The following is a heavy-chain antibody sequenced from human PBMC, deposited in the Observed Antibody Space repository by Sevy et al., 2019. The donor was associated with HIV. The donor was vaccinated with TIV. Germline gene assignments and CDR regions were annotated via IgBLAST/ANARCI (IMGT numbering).Heavy chain of an antibody. CDR2: ISSSSNYI. D-gene: IGHD5-12*01. Sequence: GGSLRLSCAASGFTFSTYSMNWVRQGPGKGLEWVSSISSSSNYIYYADSVKGRFTISRDKAKNSMYLQMNSLRAEDTAGYYCARDQKGEYSAYDGAGYYGMDVWGQGTTVTVSS. J-gene: IGHJ6*02. V-gene: IGHV3-21*01. CDR1: GFTFSTYS. CDR3: ARDQKGEYSAYDGAGYYGMDV.